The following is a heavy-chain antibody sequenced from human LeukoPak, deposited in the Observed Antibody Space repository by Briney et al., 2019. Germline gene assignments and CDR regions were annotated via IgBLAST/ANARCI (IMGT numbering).Heavy chain of an antibody. V-gene: IGHV1-8*01. CDR1: GYTFTSYD. CDR3: ARGGGIVGASAFDI. Sequence: GASVKVSSKASGYTFTSYDINWVRQATGQGLEWMGWMNPNSGNTGYAQKFQGRVTITADESTSTAYMELSSLRSEDTAVYYCARGGGIVGASAFDIWGQGTMVTVSS. CDR2: MNPNSGNT. J-gene: IGHJ3*02. D-gene: IGHD1-26*01.